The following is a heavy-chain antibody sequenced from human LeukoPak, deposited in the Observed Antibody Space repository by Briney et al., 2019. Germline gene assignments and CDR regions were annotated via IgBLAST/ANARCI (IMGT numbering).Heavy chain of an antibody. Sequence: GASVKVSCEASGYTFTSYYMHWVRQAPGQGLEWMGIINPSGGSTSYAQKFQGRVTMTRDTSTSTVYMELSSLRSEDTAVYYCAREGPDYYDSSGSIGPAFDIWGQGTMVTVSS. CDR1: GYTFTSYY. D-gene: IGHD3-22*01. V-gene: IGHV1-46*01. CDR2: INPSGGST. CDR3: AREGPDYYDSSGSIGPAFDI. J-gene: IGHJ3*02.